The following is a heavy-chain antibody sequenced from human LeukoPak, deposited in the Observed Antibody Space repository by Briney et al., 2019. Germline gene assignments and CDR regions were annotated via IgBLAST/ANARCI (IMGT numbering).Heavy chain of an antibody. CDR1: GFTFSSYA. Sequence: GRSLRPSCAASGFTFSSYAMHWVRQAPGKGLEWVAVVSYDGSNKYYADSVKGRFTISRDNSKNTLYLQMNSLRAEDTAVYYCARSQGVRGVLTRRGYFDYWGQGTLVTVSS. V-gene: IGHV3-30*04. J-gene: IGHJ4*02. CDR2: VSYDGSNK. D-gene: IGHD3-10*01. CDR3: ARSQGVRGVLTRRGYFDY.